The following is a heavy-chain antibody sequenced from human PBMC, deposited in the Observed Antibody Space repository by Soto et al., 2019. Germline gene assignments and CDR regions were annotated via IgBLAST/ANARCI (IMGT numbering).Heavy chain of an antibody. CDR3: AKINSSDGDYPLDY. Sequence: GGSLRLSCAASGFTFSSYAMTWVRQAPGKGLEWVSSISGSGGNTYYADSVKGRFTISRDNSENTLYLQMNSLRAEDTAVYYCAKINSSDGDYPLDYWGQGTLVTVSS. J-gene: IGHJ4*02. D-gene: IGHD4-17*01. CDR1: GFTFSSYA. CDR2: ISGSGGNT. V-gene: IGHV3-23*01.